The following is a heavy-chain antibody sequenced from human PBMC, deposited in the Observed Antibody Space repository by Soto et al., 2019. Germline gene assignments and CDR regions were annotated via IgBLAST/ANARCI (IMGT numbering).Heavy chain of an antibody. CDR3: ARDYYRFNSGYGFSMDV. V-gene: IGHV3-30-3*01. Sequence: QVQLVESGGGVVQPGRSLRLSCAASGFTFSSYAMHWVRQAPGKGLEWVAVISYDGSNKYYADSVKGRFTISRDNSKNKPYLQMNSLRAAYTAVYYCARDYYRFNSGYGFSMDVWGQGPTVTVSS. D-gene: IGHD5-12*01. CDR2: ISYDGSNK. CDR1: GFTFSSYA. J-gene: IGHJ6*02.